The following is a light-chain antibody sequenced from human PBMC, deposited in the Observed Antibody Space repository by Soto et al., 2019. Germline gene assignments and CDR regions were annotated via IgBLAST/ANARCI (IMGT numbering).Light chain of an antibody. CDR3: QQYDNLLLT. V-gene: IGKV1-33*01. J-gene: IGKJ4*01. Sequence: DIQMTQSPSSLSASVGDRVTITCQASQDISNYLNWYQQKPGKAPKLLIYDASNLETGVPSRFSGSGSGTDFTFTISSLQPEDIAKYYCQQYDNLLLTFGGGTKVEIK. CDR1: QDISNY. CDR2: DAS.